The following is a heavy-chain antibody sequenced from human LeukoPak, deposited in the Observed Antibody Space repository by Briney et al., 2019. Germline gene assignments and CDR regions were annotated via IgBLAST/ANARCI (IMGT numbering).Heavy chain of an antibody. D-gene: IGHD4-23*01. CDR3: TRRSNSPPPNY. CDR1: GGSISSSPYY. V-gene: IGHV4-39*01. Sequence: SETLSLTCTVSGGSISSSPYYWGWIRQPPGKDLEWIGSIYYSGSTYYNPSLKSRVTISVDTSKNQFSLKLSSVTAADTAVYYCTRRSNSPPPNYWGQGTLVTVSS. J-gene: IGHJ4*02. CDR2: IYYSGST.